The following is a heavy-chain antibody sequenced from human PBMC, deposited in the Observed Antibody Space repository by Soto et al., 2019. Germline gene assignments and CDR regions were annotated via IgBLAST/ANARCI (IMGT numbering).Heavy chain of an antibody. Sequence: SETLSLTCTVSGGSISSYYWSWIRQPPGKGLEWIGYIYYSGSTNYNPSLKSRVTISVDTSKNQFSLKLSSVTAADTAVYYCARVGRVALSVDYWGQGTLVTVSS. CDR3: ARVGRVALSVDY. CDR2: IYYSGST. CDR1: GGSISSYY. V-gene: IGHV4-59*01. J-gene: IGHJ4*02. D-gene: IGHD5-12*01.